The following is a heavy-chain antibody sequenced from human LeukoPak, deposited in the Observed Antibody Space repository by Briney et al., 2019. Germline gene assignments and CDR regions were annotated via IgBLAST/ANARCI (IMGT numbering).Heavy chain of an antibody. J-gene: IGHJ1*01. V-gene: IGHV1-3*01. CDR3: ARVKLDYIGEYFQH. CDR2: INAGNGNT. Sequence: ASVKVSCKASGYTFTSYAMHWVRQAPGQRLEWMGWINAGNGNTKYSQKFQGRVTITRDTSASTAYMELSSLRSEDTAVYYCARVKLDYIGEYFQHWGQGTLVTVSS. D-gene: IGHD3/OR15-3a*01. CDR1: GYTFTSYA.